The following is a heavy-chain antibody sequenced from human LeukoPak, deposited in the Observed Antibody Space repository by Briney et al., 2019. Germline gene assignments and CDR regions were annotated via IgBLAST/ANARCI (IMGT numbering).Heavy chain of an antibody. Sequence: ASVKVSCKASGYTFTGYYIHWVRQAPGQGLEWMGWINPNSGGTNYAQKFQGRVTMTRDTSISTAYMELGRLISDDTAVYYCARGGDFYYYMDVWGKGTTVTVSS. D-gene: IGHD7-27*01. V-gene: IGHV1-2*02. J-gene: IGHJ6*03. CDR1: GYTFTGYY. CDR3: ARGGDFYYYMDV. CDR2: INPNSGGT.